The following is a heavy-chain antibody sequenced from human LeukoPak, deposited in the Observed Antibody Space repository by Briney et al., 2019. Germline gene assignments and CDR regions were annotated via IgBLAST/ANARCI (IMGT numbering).Heavy chain of an antibody. CDR2: MSYDGTNK. J-gene: IGHJ4*02. CDR1: GFTFSSHG. Sequence: GRSLRLSCAASGFTFSSHGMHWVRQAPGKGLEWVALMSYDGTNKVYADSVKGRFTISRDNSKNTLCLEMNNLRAEDTAVYYCAKRGYCSGGGCYSFHFDYWGQGTLVTVSS. V-gene: IGHV3-30*18. D-gene: IGHD2-15*01. CDR3: AKRGYCSGGGCYSFHFDY.